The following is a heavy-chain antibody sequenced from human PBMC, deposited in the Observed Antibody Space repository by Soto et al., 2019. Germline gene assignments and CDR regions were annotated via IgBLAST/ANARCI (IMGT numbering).Heavy chain of an antibody. V-gene: IGHV3-33*01. CDR2: IWYDGSNK. CDR1: GFTFSSYG. D-gene: IGHD3-10*01. CDR3: ARDPGFFNWFDP. J-gene: IGHJ5*02. Sequence: GGVPRLSCAASGFTFSSYGMHWVRQAPGKGLEWVAVIWYDGSNKYYADSVKGRFTISRDNSKNTLYLQMNSLRAEDTAVYYCARDPGFFNWFDPWGQGTLVTVSS.